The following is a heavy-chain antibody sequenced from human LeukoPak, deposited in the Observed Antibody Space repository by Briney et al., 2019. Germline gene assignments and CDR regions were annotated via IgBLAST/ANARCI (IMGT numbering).Heavy chain of an antibody. CDR2: IYYSGST. V-gene: IGHV4-59*08. CDR3: ARRRKVPAPRAGDAFDI. Sequence: SETLSLTCTVSGDSISDYCWNWIRQPPGKGLEWIGYIYYSGSTNYSPPLKSRVTISVDTSKNQFSLKLSSVTAADTAIYYCARRRKVPAPRAGDAFDIWGQGTMVTVSS. CDR1: GDSISDYC. D-gene: IGHD2-21*02. J-gene: IGHJ3*02.